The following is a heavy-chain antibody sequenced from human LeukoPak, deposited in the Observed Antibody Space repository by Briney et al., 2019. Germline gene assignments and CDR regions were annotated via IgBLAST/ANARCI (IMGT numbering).Heavy chain of an antibody. V-gene: IGHV4-59*08. CDR1: GGSISSYY. D-gene: IGHD5-18*01. Sequence: SETLSLTCTVSGGSISSYYWSWIRQPPGKGLEWIGYIYYSGSTNYNPSLKSRVTISVDTSKNQFPLKLSSVTAADTAVYYCARLNSLTAVDTAMAILDYWGQGTLGTVSS. CDR3: ARLNSLTAVDTAMAILDY. J-gene: IGHJ4*02. CDR2: IYYSGST.